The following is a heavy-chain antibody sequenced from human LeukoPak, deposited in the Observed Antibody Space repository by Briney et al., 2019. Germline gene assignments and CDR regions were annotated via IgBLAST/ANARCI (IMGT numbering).Heavy chain of an antibody. J-gene: IGHJ5*02. V-gene: IGHV4-34*01. CDR2: INHSGST. D-gene: IGHD3-10*01. Sequence: PSETLSLTCAVYGGSFSGYYWSWIRQPPGKGLEWIGEINHSGSTNYNPSLKSRVTISVDTSKNQFSLKLSSVTAADTAVYYCARASTYVLLRFGEFQDYAVDWFDPWGQGTLVTVSS. CDR1: GGSFSGYY. CDR3: ARASTYVLLRFGEFQDYAVDWFDP.